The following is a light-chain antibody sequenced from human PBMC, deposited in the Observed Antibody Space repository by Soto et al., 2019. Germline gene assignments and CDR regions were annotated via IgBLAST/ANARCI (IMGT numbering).Light chain of an antibody. CDR2: AAS. CDR3: QNYSSVPV. V-gene: IGKV1-27*01. J-gene: IGKJ3*01. Sequence: DIQMTQSPTSLSASVGDRVTITCRASQDISNFVAWYQQKLGKAPKLLIYAASTLQSGVSSRFSGSGSGTDITLTINSLQPEDVATYSCQNYSSVPVFGPGTKVEIK. CDR1: QDISNF.